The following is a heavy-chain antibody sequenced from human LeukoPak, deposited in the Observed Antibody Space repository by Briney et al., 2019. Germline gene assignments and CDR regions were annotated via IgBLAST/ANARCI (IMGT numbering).Heavy chain of an antibody. Sequence: SETLFLTCTVSGGSISSSSYYWGWIRQPPGKGLEWIGSIYYSGSTYYNPSLKSRVTISVDTSKNQFSLKLSSVTAADTAVYYCARLVVTNDAFDIWGQGTMVTVSS. CDR3: ARLVVTNDAFDI. J-gene: IGHJ3*02. D-gene: IGHD4-23*01. V-gene: IGHV4-39*01. CDR1: GGSISSSSYY. CDR2: IYYSGST.